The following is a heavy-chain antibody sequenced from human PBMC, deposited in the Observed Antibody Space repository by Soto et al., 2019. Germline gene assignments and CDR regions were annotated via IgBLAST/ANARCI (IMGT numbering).Heavy chain of an antibody. Sequence: QITLKESGPTLVKPTQTLTLTCTFSGFSLSTSGVGVGWIRQPPGKALEWLALIYWDDDKRYSPSLKSRLTITKDTSKNPVVLTMTNMDPVDTATYYCAHRRRFCSGNSCYSIWFDHWGQGTLVTVSS. CDR1: GFSLSTSGVG. D-gene: IGHD2-15*01. V-gene: IGHV2-5*02. J-gene: IGHJ5*02. CDR2: IYWDDDK. CDR3: AHRRRFCSGNSCYSIWFDH.